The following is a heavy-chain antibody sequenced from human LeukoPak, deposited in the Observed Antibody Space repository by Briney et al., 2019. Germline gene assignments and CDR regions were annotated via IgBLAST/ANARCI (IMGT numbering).Heavy chain of an antibody. Sequence: SETLSLTCSVSGGSISSYYWNWIRQPPGKGLEWVGDIHYSGSTNYNPSLNGRVTISIDMSQNQFSLNLTSVTAADTAVYYCARDFVGLKSYGMDVWGQGTTVTVSS. D-gene: IGHD3-3*01. V-gene: IGHV4-59*01. J-gene: IGHJ6*02. CDR2: IHYSGST. CDR3: ARDFVGLKSYGMDV. CDR1: GGSISSYY.